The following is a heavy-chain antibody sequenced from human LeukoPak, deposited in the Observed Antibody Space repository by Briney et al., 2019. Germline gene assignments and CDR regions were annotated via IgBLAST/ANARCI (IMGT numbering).Heavy chain of an antibody. J-gene: IGHJ4*02. CDR3: ASVPEPYYFDY. Sequence: PSETLSLTCAVYGGSFSGYHWSWIRQPPGKGLEWIGEINHSGSTNYNPSLKSRVTISVDTSKNQFSLELTSVTAADTAVYYCASVPEPYYFDYWGQGTLVTVS. CDR1: GGSFSGYH. D-gene: IGHD1-14*01. CDR2: INHSGST. V-gene: IGHV4-34*01.